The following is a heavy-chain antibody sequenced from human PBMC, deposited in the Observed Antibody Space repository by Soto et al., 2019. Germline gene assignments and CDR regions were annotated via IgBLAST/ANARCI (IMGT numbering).Heavy chain of an antibody. CDR3: ARGHCSNGVCSPYDAFDI. D-gene: IGHD2-8*01. V-gene: IGHV5-51*01. Sequence: PGESLKISCKVSGYNFDTSWSGWVRQMPGKGLEWMGIIFPADSDTRYSTSFQGQVTLSVDKSISTAFLQWSSLRASDTAIYYCARGHCSNGVCSPYDAFDIWGQGTMVTVSS. CDR1: GYNFDTSW. CDR2: IFPADSDT. J-gene: IGHJ3*02.